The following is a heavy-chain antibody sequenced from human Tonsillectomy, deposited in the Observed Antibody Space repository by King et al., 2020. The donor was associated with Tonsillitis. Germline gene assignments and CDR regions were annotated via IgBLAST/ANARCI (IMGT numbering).Heavy chain of an antibody. J-gene: IGHJ4*01. D-gene: IGHD3-9*01. CDR1: GFNFGAYW. CDR3: VSAERVLCFRFDL. CDR2: IKSDGSNV. V-gene: IGHV3-74*03. Sequence: VQLVESGGDLVQPGGSLRLSCVASGFNFGAYWMHWVRQVPGKGLVWVGHIKSDGSNVVYEDSVKGRFTISRDNAKSTVYLQMNSLGTDDTGIYYCVSAERVLCFRFDLWGHGTLVTVSS.